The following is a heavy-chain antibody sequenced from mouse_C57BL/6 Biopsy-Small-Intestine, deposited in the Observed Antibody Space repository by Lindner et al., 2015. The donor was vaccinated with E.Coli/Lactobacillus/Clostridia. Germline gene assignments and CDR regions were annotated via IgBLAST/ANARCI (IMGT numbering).Heavy chain of an antibody. CDR1: GYTFTYYG. CDR2: IGPNNDNT. D-gene: IGHD2-13*01. V-gene: IGHV1-84*02. Sequence: SVKVSCKTSGYTFTYYGISWVRQAPGQGLEWMGWIGPNNDNTNYAQKLQGRVTLTTDTSTSTAYMELRSLRSDDTAVYYCARAGATVTSHFDFWGQGTLVTVSS. CDR3: ARAGATVTSHFDF. J-gene: IGHJ4*01.